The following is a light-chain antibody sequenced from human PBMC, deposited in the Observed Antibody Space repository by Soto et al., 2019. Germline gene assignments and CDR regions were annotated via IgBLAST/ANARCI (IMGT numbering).Light chain of an antibody. V-gene: IGLV2-14*01. Sequence: QSALTQPASVSGSPGQSITISCTGTINDIGGYDFVSWYQQHPGKAPKLIIFEVSNRPSGVSNRFSGSKSGDTASLAISGLRAEEEADSYCSSKKTSSPYLFGTGTKVTVL. J-gene: IGLJ1*01. CDR3: SSKKTSSPYL. CDR2: EVS. CDR1: INDIGGYDF.